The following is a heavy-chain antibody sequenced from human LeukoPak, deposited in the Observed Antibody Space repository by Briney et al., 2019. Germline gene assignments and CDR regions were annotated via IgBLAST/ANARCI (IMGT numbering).Heavy chain of an antibody. D-gene: IGHD1-26*01. Sequence: QAGGSLRLSCAASGFTFNSYAMSWVRQARGKGLEWVSDISGSGCSTYYADSVKGRFTISRDNSKNTLYLQMNSLRAEDTAVYYCAKQGGSYPPGYYYMDVWGKGTTVTISS. CDR1: GFTFNSYA. CDR2: ISGSGCST. V-gene: IGHV3-23*01. J-gene: IGHJ6*03. CDR3: AKQGGSYPPGYYYMDV.